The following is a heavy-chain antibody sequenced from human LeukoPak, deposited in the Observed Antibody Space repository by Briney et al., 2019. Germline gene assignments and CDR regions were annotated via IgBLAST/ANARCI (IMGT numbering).Heavy chain of an antibody. V-gene: IGHV4-59*01. D-gene: IGHD6-6*01. CDR3: ARYSSSSGPTYYFDD. CDR2: IYYSRST. J-gene: IGHJ4*02. CDR1: GGSLSSYY. Sequence: SETLSLTCTVSGGSLSSYYWSWIRQPPGKGLEWIGYIYYSRSTNYNPSLKSRVTISVDTSKNQFSLKLSSVTAADTAVYYCARYSSSSGPTYYFDDWGQGTLVTVSS.